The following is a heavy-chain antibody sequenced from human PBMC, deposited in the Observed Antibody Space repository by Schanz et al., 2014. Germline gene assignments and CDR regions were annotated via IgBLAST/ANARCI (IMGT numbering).Heavy chain of an antibody. V-gene: IGHV3-23*01. Sequence: EVQLLESGGGLVQPGGSLRLSCAASGFTFSNYAMGWVRQTPGKGLEWVSGLSASGGHTYYADSVKGRFTISRDNSKNTVYLEMNNVRVEDTAVYYCVESSGFAADYWGQGTMVVVSS. CDR2: LSASGGHT. CDR1: GFTFSNYA. CDR3: VESSGFAADY. J-gene: IGHJ4*02. D-gene: IGHD6-19*01.